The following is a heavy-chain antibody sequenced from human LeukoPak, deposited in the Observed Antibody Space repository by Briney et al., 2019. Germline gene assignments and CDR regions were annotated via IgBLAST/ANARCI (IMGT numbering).Heavy chain of an antibody. CDR1: GGSISSYY. D-gene: IGHD3-10*01. CDR3: ARKAMVRGDEAFDI. V-gene: IGHV4-59*01. J-gene: IGHJ3*02. Sequence: SETLSLTCTVSGGSISSYYWSWIRQPPGKGLGWVGYIYYSGSTNYNPSLKSRVTISVDTSKNQFSLKLSSVTAEDTAVYYCARKAMVRGDEAFDIWGQGTMVTVSS. CDR2: IYYSGST.